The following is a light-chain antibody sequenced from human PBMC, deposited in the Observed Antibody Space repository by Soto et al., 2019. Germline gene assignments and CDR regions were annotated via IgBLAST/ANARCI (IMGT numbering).Light chain of an antibody. J-gene: IGKJ1*01. CDR3: QHYVTSLTT. Sequence: EIVLTQSAGTLSLSPGEGATLSCEASQSVTSNYLAWYQQKPGQAPRLLIFGASIRATGIPDRFIGSGSGTDFTLTISRLEPEDFAVYYCQHYVTSLTTFGQGTKVDIK. CDR1: QSVTSNY. CDR2: GAS. V-gene: IGKV3-20*01.